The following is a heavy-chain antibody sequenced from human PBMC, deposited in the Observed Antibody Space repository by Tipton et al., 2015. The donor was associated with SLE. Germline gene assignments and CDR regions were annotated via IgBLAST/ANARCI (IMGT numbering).Heavy chain of an antibody. CDR2: INSDGSST. CDR3: ARDPGGGCDY. Sequence: GSLRLSCAASGFTFSTHWMHWVRQAPGKGLVWVSRINSDGSSTNYADAVKGRFTISRDNAKNTLYLQMNSLRAEDTAVYYCARDPGGGCDYWGQGTLVIVSS. J-gene: IGHJ4*02. CDR1: GFTFSTHW. D-gene: IGHD3-16*01. V-gene: IGHV3-74*01.